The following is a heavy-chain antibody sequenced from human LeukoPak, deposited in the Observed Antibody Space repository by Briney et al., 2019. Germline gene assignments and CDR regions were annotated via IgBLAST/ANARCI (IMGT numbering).Heavy chain of an antibody. J-gene: IGHJ4*02. D-gene: IGHD7-27*01. V-gene: IGHV4-34*01. CDR3: ARDPNWGGLDY. CDR2: INHSGST. Sequence: SETLSLTCAVYGGSFSGYYWSWIRQPPGKGLEWIGEINHSGSTNYNPSLKSRVTISVDTSKNQFSLKLSSVTAADTAVYYCARDPNWGGLDYWDQGTLVTVSS. CDR1: GGSFSGYY.